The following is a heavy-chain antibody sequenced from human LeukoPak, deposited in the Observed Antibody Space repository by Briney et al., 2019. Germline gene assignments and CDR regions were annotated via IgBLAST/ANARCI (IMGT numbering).Heavy chain of an antibody. Sequence: GESLKISCKGSGYSFTSYWIAWVRQMPAKGLEWMGIIFPGDSDTIYSPSFQGQVTISADKSISTAYLQWNSLKTSDTAMYYCATQTAYSSSWYPWGQGTLVTVSS. D-gene: IGHD6-13*01. CDR1: GYSFTSYW. V-gene: IGHV5-51*01. CDR3: ATQTAYSSSWYP. J-gene: IGHJ5*02. CDR2: IFPGDSDT.